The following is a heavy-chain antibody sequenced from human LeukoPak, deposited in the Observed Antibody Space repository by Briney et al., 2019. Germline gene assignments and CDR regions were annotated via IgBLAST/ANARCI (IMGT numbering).Heavy chain of an antibody. V-gene: IGHV3-7*01. D-gene: IGHD3-16*01. CDR1: GFTSSSYW. CDR2: IKQDGSEK. Sequence: GGSLRLSCAASGFTSSSYWMSWVRQAPGKGLEWVANIKQDGSEKYYVDSVKGRFTISRDNAKNSLYLQMNSLRAEDTAVYYCARDRPFGGVLDFDYWGQGTLVTVSS. J-gene: IGHJ4*02. CDR3: ARDRPFGGVLDFDY.